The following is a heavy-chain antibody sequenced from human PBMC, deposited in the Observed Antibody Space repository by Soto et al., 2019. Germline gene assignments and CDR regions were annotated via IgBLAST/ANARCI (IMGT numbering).Heavy chain of an antibody. Sequence: VKVSCKASGGTFSSYAISWVRQAPGQGLEWMGGIITIVGTANYAQKFQGRVTITANESTGTAYMELSSLRSEDTAVYYCVRIVVVYASAWFDPWGQGTLVTVSS. D-gene: IGHD2-15*01. CDR3: VRIVVVYASAWFDP. J-gene: IGHJ5*02. V-gene: IGHV1-69*01. CDR1: GGTFSSYA. CDR2: IITIVGTA.